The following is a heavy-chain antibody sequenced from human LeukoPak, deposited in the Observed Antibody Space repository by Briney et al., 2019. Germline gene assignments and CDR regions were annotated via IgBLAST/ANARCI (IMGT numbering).Heavy chain of an antibody. D-gene: IGHD5-18*01. Sequence: GSLRLSCGASGFTFSSYAMSWVRQAPGKGLEWVSAISGSGGSTYYADSVKGRFTISRDNSKNTLYLQMNSLRAEDTAVYYCARDQIQLWATTSYYYYYGMDVWGQGTTVTVSS. CDR1: GFTFSSYA. J-gene: IGHJ6*02. V-gene: IGHV3-23*01. CDR3: ARDQIQLWATTSYYYYYGMDV. CDR2: ISGSGGST.